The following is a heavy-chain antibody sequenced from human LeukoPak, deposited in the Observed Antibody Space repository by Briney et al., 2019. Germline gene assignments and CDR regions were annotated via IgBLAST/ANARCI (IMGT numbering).Heavy chain of an antibody. Sequence: GGSLILSCAASGFTFGSYWMTWVRQAPGKGLEWVANIKQDGSEKNYVDSVKGRFTISRDNAKNSLDLQMSSLRAEDTAIYYCARGCSSTSCSSWFDPWGQGTLVTVSS. D-gene: IGHD2-2*01. CDR2: IKQDGSEK. V-gene: IGHV3-7*01. J-gene: IGHJ5*02. CDR1: GFTFGSYW. CDR3: ARGCSSTSCSSWFDP.